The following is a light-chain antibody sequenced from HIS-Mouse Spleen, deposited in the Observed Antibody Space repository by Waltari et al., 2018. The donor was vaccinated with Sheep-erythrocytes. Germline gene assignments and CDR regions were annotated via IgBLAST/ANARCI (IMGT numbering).Light chain of an antibody. V-gene: IGLV2-11*01. Sequence: QSALTQPRSVSGSPGQSVTISCTGTSSDVGGYNYVSWYQQHPGKAPKLMTYDFSKRPSGVPDRFSGSKAGNTASLTISGLQAEDEADYYCCSYAGSYNYVFGTGTKVTVL. CDR1: SSDVGGYNY. CDR2: DFS. CDR3: CSYAGSYNYV. J-gene: IGLJ1*01.